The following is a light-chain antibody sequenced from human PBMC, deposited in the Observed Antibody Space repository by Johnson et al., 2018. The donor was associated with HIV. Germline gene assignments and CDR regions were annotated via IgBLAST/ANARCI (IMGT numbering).Light chain of an antibody. J-gene: IGLJ1*01. CDR1: SSNIGNNY. CDR3: AAWDDSLNGYV. CDR2: DNN. Sequence: QSVLTQPPSVSAAPGQKVTISCSGSSSNIGNNYVSWYQQFPGTAPKLLIYDNNKRPSGIPDRFSGSKSGTSASLAISGLQAEDEAEYYCAAWDDSLNGYVFGTGTKVTVL. V-gene: IGLV1-51*01.